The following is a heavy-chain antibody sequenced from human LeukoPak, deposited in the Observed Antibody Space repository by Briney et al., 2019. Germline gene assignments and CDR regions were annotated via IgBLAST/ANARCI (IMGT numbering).Heavy chain of an antibody. D-gene: IGHD3-10*02. CDR3: AELGITMIGGV. J-gene: IGHJ6*04. CDR1: GFSFINYG. Sequence: GGSLRLSCAASGFSFINYGMQWVRQAPGKGLEWVAFIRYDGSSTYYADSVKGRFTISRDNSKNTLYLQMNSLRAEDTAVYYCAELGITMIGGVWGKGTTVTISS. V-gene: IGHV3-30*02. CDR2: IRYDGSST.